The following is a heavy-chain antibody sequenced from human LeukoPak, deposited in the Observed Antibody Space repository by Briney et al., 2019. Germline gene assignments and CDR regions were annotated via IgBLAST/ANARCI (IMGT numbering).Heavy chain of an antibody. Sequence: PVGSLRLSCAASGCTFSSYGMHGVRQAPGKGLEWVAVISYDGSNKYYADSVKGRFTISRDNSKNTLYLQMNSLRAEDTAVYYCAKDFGSYDFWSGYYSWGAFDIWGQGTMVTVSS. V-gene: IGHV3-30*18. J-gene: IGHJ3*02. CDR2: ISYDGSNK. D-gene: IGHD3-3*01. CDR3: AKDFGSYDFWSGYYSWGAFDI. CDR1: GCTFSSYG.